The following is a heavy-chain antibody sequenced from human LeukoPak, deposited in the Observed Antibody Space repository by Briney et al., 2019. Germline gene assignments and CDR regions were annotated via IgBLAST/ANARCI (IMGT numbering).Heavy chain of an antibody. CDR1: GFTFSNSW. J-gene: IGHJ4*02. D-gene: IGHD5-12*01. CDR2: IKPDGSQN. Sequence: GGSLRLSCAASGFTFSNSWMTWVRQAPGKGLEWVANIKPDGSQNYYVDSVKGRFTISRDNAKNSLYLQMNSLRAEDTAVYYCASCGYSGYDYGYWGQGTLVTVSS. CDR3: ASCGYSGYDYGY. V-gene: IGHV3-7*05.